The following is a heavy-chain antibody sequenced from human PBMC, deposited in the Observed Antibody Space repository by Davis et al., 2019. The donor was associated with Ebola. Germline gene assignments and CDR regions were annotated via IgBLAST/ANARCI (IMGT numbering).Heavy chain of an antibody. CDR2: ISGSGGST. CDR1: VITFSSYA. CDR3: ATMSGYIGDWFDP. Sequence: GGSLRLSCTDSVITFSSYAMTWVRQAPGKGLEWVSAISGSGGSTYYADSVKGRFTISRDNSKNTLYLQMNSLRAEDTAVYYCATMSGYIGDWFDPWGQGTLVTVSS. J-gene: IGHJ5*02. D-gene: IGHD3-3*01. V-gene: IGHV3-23*01.